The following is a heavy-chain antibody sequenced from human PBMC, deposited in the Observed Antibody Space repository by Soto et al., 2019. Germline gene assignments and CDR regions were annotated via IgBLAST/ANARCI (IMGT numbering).Heavy chain of an antibody. Sequence: QVQLQESGPGLVKPSETLSLTCTVSGGSISTAYWCWIRQPPGKGLEWIGCIYYNGNTYYNPSLTSRVTVTKDTSTNQFSLKLTSVTAADTAVYFCVRSLAMIPSFDYWGQGALVTVSS. V-gene: IGHV4-59*08. J-gene: IGHJ4*02. CDR3: VRSLAMIPSFDY. D-gene: IGHD3-22*01. CDR1: GGSISTAY. CDR2: IYYNGNT.